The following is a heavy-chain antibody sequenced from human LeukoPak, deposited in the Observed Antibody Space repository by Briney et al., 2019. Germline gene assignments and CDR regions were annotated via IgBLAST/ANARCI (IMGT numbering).Heavy chain of an antibody. CDR2: ISSSGSTI. CDR3: ASKYYDFWSGYPRYFDY. V-gene: IGHV3-48*04. Sequence: GGSLRLSCAASGFTFSSYSMNWVRQAPGKGLEWVSYISSSGSTIYYADSVKGRFTISRDNAKNSLYLQMNSLRAEDTAVYYCASKYYDFWSGYPRYFDYWGQGTLVTVSS. J-gene: IGHJ4*02. CDR1: GFTFSSYS. D-gene: IGHD3-3*01.